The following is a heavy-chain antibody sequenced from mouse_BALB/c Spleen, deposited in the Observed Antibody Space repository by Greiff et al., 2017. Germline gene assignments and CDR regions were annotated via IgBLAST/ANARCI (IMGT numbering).Heavy chain of an antibody. D-gene: IGHD2-2*01. J-gene: IGHJ3*01. CDR3: ARDGYDRTFAY. Sequence: QVQLKQSGPELVKPGASVKMSCKASGYTFTSYYIHWVKQRPGQGLEWIGWIYPGDGSTKYNEKFKGKTTLTADKSSSTAYMLLSSLTSEDSAIYFCARDGYDRTFAYWGQGTLVTVSA. CDR2: IYPGDGST. CDR1: GYTFTSYY. V-gene: IGHV1S56*01.